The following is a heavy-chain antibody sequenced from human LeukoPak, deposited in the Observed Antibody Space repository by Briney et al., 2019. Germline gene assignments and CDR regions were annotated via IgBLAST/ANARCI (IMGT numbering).Heavy chain of an antibody. CDR2: ISYDGSNK. Sequence: GRSLRLSCAASGFTFSSYAMHWVRQAPGKGLEWVAVISYDGSNKYYADSVKGRFTISRDNSKNTLYLQMNSLRAEDTAVYFCARDRHRYRGTNGDGDAFDIWGQGTMVTVTS. J-gene: IGHJ3*02. D-gene: IGHD1-7*01. V-gene: IGHV3-30*04. CDR1: GFTFSSYA. CDR3: ARDRHRYRGTNGDGDAFDI.